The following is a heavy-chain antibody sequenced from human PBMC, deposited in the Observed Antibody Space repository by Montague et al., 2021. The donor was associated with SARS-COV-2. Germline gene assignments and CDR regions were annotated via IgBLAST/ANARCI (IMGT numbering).Heavy chain of an antibody. CDR3: ASHPVFQQLYS. CDR1: GASVSSIYW. D-gene: IGHD6-13*01. V-gene: IGHV4-4*02. J-gene: IGHJ4*02. Sequence: SETLSLTCAVSGASVSSIYWWWWVRQPPGRGLEWIADIHHTGITNFNPSLRSRVSISLDSSKSQFSLTLISVTAADTAIYYCASHPVFQQLYSWGQGTLVSVSS. CDR2: IHHTGIT.